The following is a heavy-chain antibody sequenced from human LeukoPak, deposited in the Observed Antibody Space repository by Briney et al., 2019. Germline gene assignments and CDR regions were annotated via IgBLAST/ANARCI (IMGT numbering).Heavy chain of an antibody. CDR2: IYYSEST. CDR1: GGSVSSGNYY. CDR3: ARGYGSGWYFDY. Sequence: PSETLSLTCTVSGGSVSSGNYYWSWIRQPPGKGLECIGNIYYSESTNYNPSLKSRVTISVDTSKNQFSLKLSSVTAADTAVYYCARGYGSGWYFDYSGQGTLVTVSS. D-gene: IGHD6-19*01. J-gene: IGHJ4*02. V-gene: IGHV4-61*01.